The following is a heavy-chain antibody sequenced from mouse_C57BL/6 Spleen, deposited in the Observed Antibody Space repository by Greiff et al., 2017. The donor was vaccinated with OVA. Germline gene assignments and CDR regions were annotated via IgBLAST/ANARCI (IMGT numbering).Heavy chain of an antibody. Sequence: EVQPQQSGTVLARPGASVKLSCKTSGYTFTSYWMHWVKQRPGQGLEWIGAIYPGNSDTSYNQKFKGKAKLTAVTSASTAYMELSSLTNEDSAVYDCTRIEDYDYGYYIDYWGQGTTLTVSS. CDR3: TRIEDYDYGYYIDY. CDR1: GYTFTSYW. CDR2: IYPGNSDT. D-gene: IGHD2-4*01. J-gene: IGHJ2*01. V-gene: IGHV1-5*01.